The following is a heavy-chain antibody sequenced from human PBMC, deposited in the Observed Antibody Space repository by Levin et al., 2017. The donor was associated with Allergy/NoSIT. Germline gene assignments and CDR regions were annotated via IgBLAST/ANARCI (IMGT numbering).Heavy chain of an antibody. J-gene: IGHJ6*02. V-gene: IGHV3-7*01. Sequence: PGGSLRLSCAASGFTFTSFWMTWVRQAPGKGLEWVANIKQDGSETYYVDSVKGRFTISRDNAKNSVYLQMNSLRVDDTAVYYCAREEGWGYHYGMDGWGQGTTVTVSS. CDR3: AREEGWGYHYGMDG. CDR1: GFTFTSFW. D-gene: IGHD3-16*02. CDR2: IKQDGSET.